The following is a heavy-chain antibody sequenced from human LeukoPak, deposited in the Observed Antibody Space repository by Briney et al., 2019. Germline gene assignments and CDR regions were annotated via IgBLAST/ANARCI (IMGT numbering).Heavy chain of an antibody. D-gene: IGHD5-12*01. CDR2: ISWNSGSI. Sequence: GGSLRLSCAASGFTFDDYAMHWVRQAPGKGLEWVSGISWNSGSIGYADSVKGRFTISRDNAKNSLYLQMNSLRAEDTALYYCARRGWYSGYHFDCWGQGTLVTVSS. J-gene: IGHJ4*02. CDR3: ARRGWYSGYHFDC. V-gene: IGHV3-9*01. CDR1: GFTFDDYA.